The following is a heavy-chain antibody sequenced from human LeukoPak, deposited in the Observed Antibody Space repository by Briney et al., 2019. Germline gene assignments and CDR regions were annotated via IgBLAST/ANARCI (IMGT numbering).Heavy chain of an antibody. Sequence: PGGSLRLFCASSGFTFSIYSMEWVRQARGRGLGWVSPIISSSAYIYYADSLKGRFTISRDNAKNSLYLQMNSLRAEDTAVYYCARENHTPLGYCSSTSCSDYYMDVWGKGTTVTVSS. J-gene: IGHJ6*03. D-gene: IGHD2-2*01. V-gene: IGHV3-21*01. CDR3: ARENHTPLGYCSSTSCSDYYMDV. CDR1: GFTFSIYS. CDR2: IISSSAYI.